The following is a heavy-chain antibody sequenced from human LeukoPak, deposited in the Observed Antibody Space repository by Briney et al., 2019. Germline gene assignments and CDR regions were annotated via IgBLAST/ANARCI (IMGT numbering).Heavy chain of an antibody. D-gene: IGHD2-15*01. CDR2: IHNSGTT. J-gene: IGHJ4*02. CDR3: ARDSDGRRAFEL. CDR1: GGPFSGYF. V-gene: IGHV4-34*01. Sequence: SETLSLTCAVSGGPFSGYFWSWIRQSSGKGLEWIGEIHNSGTTNYNPSLNSRVTISVDTAKNQFSLRLNSVTAADTAVYFCARDSDGRRAFELWGQGTVVTVSS.